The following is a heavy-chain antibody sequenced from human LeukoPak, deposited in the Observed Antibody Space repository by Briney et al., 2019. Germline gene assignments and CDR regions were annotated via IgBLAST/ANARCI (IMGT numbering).Heavy chain of an antibody. V-gene: IGHV1-2*02. D-gene: IGHD3-22*01. J-gene: IGHJ4*02. CDR2: INANSGDT. CDR3: AGEISGYSDY. Sequence: ASVKVSCKASGYTFTGYYMYWVRQAPGQGLEWMGWINANSGDTKYAQKFQGRVTMTRDTSISTAYMELSRLRSDDTAMYYCAGEISGYSDYWGQGTLVTVSS. CDR1: GYTFTGYY.